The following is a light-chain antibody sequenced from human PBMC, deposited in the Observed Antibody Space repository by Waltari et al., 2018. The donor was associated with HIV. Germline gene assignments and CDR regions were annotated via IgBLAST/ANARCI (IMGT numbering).Light chain of an antibody. CDR2: QDS. J-gene: IGLJ3*02. Sequence: SYELTQPPSVSVSPGQTARITCPGDELPKHYGYWYQQKPGQAPVLVIYQDSERPSGIPERFSGSSSGTTVTLTISGVQAEDEADYYCQSADSGGTWVFGGGTKLTVL. V-gene: IGLV3-25*03. CDR1: ELPKHY. CDR3: QSADSGGTWV.